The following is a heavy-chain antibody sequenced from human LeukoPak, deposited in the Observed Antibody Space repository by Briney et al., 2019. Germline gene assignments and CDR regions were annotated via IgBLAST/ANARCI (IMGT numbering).Heavy chain of an antibody. CDR1: GFTFSSFW. V-gene: IGHV3-7*01. Sequence: GGSLRLSCAASGFTFSSFWMSWVRQAPGKGLEWVATIKQGGSEIYYVDSVKGRFTISRDNAKNSLYLQMNSLRAEDTAVYYCARDKLIFSYQLPSGAFDIWGQGTMVTVSS. CDR2: IKQGGSEI. J-gene: IGHJ3*02. D-gene: IGHD2-2*01. CDR3: ARDKLIFSYQLPSGAFDI.